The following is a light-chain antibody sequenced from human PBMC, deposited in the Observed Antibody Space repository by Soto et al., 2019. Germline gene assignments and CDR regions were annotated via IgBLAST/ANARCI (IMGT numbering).Light chain of an antibody. CDR1: QSVLHSPNNKNY. V-gene: IGKV4-1*01. J-gene: IGKJ1*01. Sequence: DIVMTQSPDSLAVSLGERATINCKSSQSVLHSPNNKNYLAWYQHKPGQSPKMLIYWASFRESGVPDRFSGSGSGTDFTLTISSLQSEDVAVYYCQQYYTNSWSFGQGTKVELK. CDR3: QQYYTNSWS. CDR2: WAS.